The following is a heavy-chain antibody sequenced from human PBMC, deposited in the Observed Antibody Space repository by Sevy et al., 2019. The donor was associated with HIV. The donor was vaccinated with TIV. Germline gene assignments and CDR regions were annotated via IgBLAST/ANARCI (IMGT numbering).Heavy chain of an antibody. Sequence: GGSLRLSCVVPSSSFSNYAMSWVRQAPGKGLEWVSVISRVGDNTYYADSVRGRFTISRDNSKNTLFLQMTSLRGDDTGVYFCAKQPDYWGRGTLVTVSS. J-gene: IGHJ4*02. CDR2: ISRVGDNT. CDR1: SSSFSNYA. CDR3: AKQPDY. V-gene: IGHV3-23*01.